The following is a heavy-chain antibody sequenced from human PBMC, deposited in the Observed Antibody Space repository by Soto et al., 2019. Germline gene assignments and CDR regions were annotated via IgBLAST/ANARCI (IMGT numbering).Heavy chain of an antibody. CDR2: INTKTGGT. Sequence: ASVKVSCKASGYVFTGYYIQWVRQAPGQGLEWMGWINTKTGGTKYAQKFQGRVTMTRDTSINTAYMEVSRLRSDDTAVYYCATDKVAFDMWGQGTMVTVSS. D-gene: IGHD3-9*01. V-gene: IGHV1-2*02. J-gene: IGHJ3*02. CDR1: GYVFTGYY. CDR3: ATDKVAFDM.